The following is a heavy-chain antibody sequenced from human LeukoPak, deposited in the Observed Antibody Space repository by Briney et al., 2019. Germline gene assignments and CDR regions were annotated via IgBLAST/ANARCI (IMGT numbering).Heavy chain of an antibody. D-gene: IGHD2-15*01. CDR3: ARAPPYCSGGACYSDY. CDR2: IWYDGNNK. CDR1: GFSFSTYG. V-gene: IGHV3-33*01. Sequence: PGRSLRLSCAASGFSFSTYGMHWVRQAPGKGLEWVAVIWYDGNNKYYADSVKGRFTISRDNSKNTLFLQMNSLRAEDSAVYYCARAPPYCSGGACYSDYWGQGTLVTVSS. J-gene: IGHJ4*02.